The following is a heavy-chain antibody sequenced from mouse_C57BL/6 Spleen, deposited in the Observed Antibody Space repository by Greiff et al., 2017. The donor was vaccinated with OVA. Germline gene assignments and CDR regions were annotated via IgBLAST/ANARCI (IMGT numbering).Heavy chain of an antibody. CDR1: GFSLTSYG. Sequence: VKLVESGPGLVQPSQSLSITCTVSGFSLTSYGVHWVRQSPGKGLEWLGVIWRGGSTDYNAAFMSRLSITKDNSKSQVFFKMNSLQADDTAIYYCAKSGTGTRDYAMDYWGQGTSVTVSS. V-gene: IGHV2-5*01. J-gene: IGHJ4*01. CDR3: AKSGTGTRDYAMDY. D-gene: IGHD4-1*01. CDR2: IWRGGST.